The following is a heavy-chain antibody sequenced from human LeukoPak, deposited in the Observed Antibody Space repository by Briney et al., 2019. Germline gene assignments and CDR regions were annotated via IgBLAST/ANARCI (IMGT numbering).Heavy chain of an antibody. J-gene: IGHJ4*02. CDR1: GGSFSGYY. CDR3: ASLSSGWYGDFDY. V-gene: IGHV4-34*01. Sequence: SETLSLTCAVYGGSFSGYYWSWIRQPPGKGLEWIGEINHSGSTNYNPSLKSRVTISVDTSKNQFPLKLSSVTAADTAVYYCASLSSGWYGDFDYWGQGTLVTVSS. D-gene: IGHD6-19*01. CDR2: INHSGST.